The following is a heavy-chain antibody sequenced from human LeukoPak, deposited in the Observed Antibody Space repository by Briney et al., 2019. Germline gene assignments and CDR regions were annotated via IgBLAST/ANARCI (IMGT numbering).Heavy chain of an antibody. J-gene: IGHJ6*03. D-gene: IGHD4-17*01. Sequence: PGGSLRLSCAASGFTFSSYGMHWVRQAPGKGLEWVAFIRYDGSNKYYADSVKGRFTISRDNSKNTLYLQMNSLRAEDTAVYYCWNDYGDYPYYMDVWGKGTTATISS. V-gene: IGHV3-30*02. CDR2: IRYDGSNK. CDR1: GFTFSSYG. CDR3: WNDYGDYPYYMDV.